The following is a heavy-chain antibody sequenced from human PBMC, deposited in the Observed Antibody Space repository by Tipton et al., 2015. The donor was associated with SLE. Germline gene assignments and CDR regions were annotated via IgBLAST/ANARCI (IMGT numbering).Heavy chain of an antibody. J-gene: IGHJ4*02. CDR1: GDSVATKGAA. CDR3: ARGWLRTGFAF. D-gene: IGHD3-16*01. CDR2: IYYQSKWYS. Sequence: VKPSQTLSLTCAISGDSVATKGAAWNWIRQSPSRGLEWLGRIYYQSKWYSDFAVSVQSRITIIPDTSENHFSLQLNSVTPEDTAIYYCARGWLRTGFAFWGQGALVTVSS. V-gene: IGHV6-1*01.